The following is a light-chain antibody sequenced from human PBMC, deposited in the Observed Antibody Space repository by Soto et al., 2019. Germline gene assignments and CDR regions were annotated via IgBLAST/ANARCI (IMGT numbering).Light chain of an antibody. CDR3: QQYNSYSYT. CDR2: EAS. J-gene: IGKJ2*01. V-gene: IGKV1-5*03. Sequence: DFQMTQSPSTLSASVGDRVTITCRASQNINNWLAWYQQKPGKAPKLLIYEASNLQSGVPSRFSGSGSGTEFILTISSLQPDDFATYYCQQYNSYSYTFGQGTKVEIK. CDR1: QNINNW.